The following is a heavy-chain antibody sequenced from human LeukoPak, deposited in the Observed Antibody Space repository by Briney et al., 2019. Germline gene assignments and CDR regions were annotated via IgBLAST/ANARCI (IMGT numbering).Heavy chain of an antibody. V-gene: IGHV3-74*01. CDR2: SNSDGRST. CDR1: GFTFTSFW. J-gene: IGHJ4*02. D-gene: IGHD1-7*01. CDR3: ARVTSLTGTIFDS. Sequence: GGSLRLSCAASGFTFTSFWMHWVRQAPGKGLVWVSRSNSDGRSTNYADSVKGRFTISRDNAKNTLYLQMSSLRVEDTAVYYCARVTSLTGTIFDSWGQGTLVTVSS.